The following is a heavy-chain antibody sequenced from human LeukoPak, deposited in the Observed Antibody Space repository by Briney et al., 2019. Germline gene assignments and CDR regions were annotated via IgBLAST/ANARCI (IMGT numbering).Heavy chain of an antibody. CDR3: ARHIPYYDFWSGYYTYYYMDV. V-gene: IGHV5-51*01. J-gene: IGHJ6*03. CDR1: GYSFTSYW. D-gene: IGHD3-3*01. Sequence: GESLKISCKGSGYSFTSYWIGWVRQMPGKGLEWMGIIYPGDPDTRYSPSFQGQVTISADKSISTAYLQWSSLKASDTAMYYCARHIPYYDFWSGYYTYYYMDVWGKGTTVTVSS. CDR2: IYPGDPDT.